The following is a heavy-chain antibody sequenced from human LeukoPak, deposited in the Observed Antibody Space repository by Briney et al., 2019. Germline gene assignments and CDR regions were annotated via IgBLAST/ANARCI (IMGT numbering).Heavy chain of an antibody. J-gene: IGHJ4*02. Sequence: PGGSLRLSCTASGLTFSSAWMSRVRQAPGKGLEWIGHIRGKADGGTPDYAAPVKGKFTISRDDSKSTLFLQMGSLQIEDTAVYYCTTARRASSSLDYWGQGTLVTVSS. CDR2: IRGKADGGTP. V-gene: IGHV3-15*01. D-gene: IGHD5-24*01. CDR1: GLTFSSAW. CDR3: TTARRASSSLDY.